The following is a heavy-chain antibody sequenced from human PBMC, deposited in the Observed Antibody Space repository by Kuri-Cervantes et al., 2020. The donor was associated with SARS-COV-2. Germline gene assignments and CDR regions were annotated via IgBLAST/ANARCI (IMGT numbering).Heavy chain of an antibody. V-gene: IGHV4-34*01. CDR3: ARQRPWELPVYFDY. Sequence: SETLFLTCAVYGGSFSGYYWSCIRQPPGKGLEWSGEINHSGSTNYNPSLKSRVTISVDTSKNQFSLKLSSVTAADTAVYYCARQRPWELPVYFDYWGQGTRVTVSS. D-gene: IGHD1-26*01. J-gene: IGHJ4*02. CDR1: GGSFSGYY. CDR2: INHSGST.